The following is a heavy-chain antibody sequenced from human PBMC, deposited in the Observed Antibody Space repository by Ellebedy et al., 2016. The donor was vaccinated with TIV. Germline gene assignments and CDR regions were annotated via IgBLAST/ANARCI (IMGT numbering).Heavy chain of an antibody. CDR3: ARGNVSYDTTAYSYFDS. CDR2: INGDGGST. V-gene: IGHV3-74*01. J-gene: IGHJ4*02. Sequence: GESLKISCAASGFTLSGYWMHWVRQAPGKGLVWVLRINGDGGSTTYADFVKGRFTISRDNAKNTLFLQMNSLRAEDTAVYYCARGNVSYDTTAYSYFDSWGQGTLVTVSS. CDR1: GFTLSGYW. D-gene: IGHD3-22*01.